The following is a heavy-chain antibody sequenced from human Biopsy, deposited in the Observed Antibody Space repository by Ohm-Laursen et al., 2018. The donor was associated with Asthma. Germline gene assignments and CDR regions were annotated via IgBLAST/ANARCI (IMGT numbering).Heavy chain of an antibody. D-gene: IGHD6-13*01. CDR1: SGSGGYMRSGNYY. Sequence: SETLSLTCSLSSGSGGYMRSGNYYWGWIRQPPRKGLEWIGSIYYSGTTYYNPSLESRVTVSADTSKNQFSLKLPSVTAADTAVYYCVRGSSSWHHGPFHYYYGLDVWGQGTTATVSS. V-gene: IGHV4-39*01. CDR3: VRGSSSWHHGPFHYYYGLDV. J-gene: IGHJ6*02. CDR2: IYYSGTT.